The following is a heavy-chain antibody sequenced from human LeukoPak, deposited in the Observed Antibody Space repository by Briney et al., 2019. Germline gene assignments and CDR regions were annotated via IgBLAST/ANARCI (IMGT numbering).Heavy chain of an antibody. D-gene: IGHD6-19*01. J-gene: IGHJ4*02. Sequence: PGRSLRLSCAASGFTFSSYGMHWVRQAPGKGLEWVAVISYDGSNKYYADSVKGRFTISRDNSKNTLYPQMNSLRAEDTAVYYCARDSSGFGDVWGQGTLVTVSS. CDR3: ARDSSGFGDV. V-gene: IGHV3-30*03. CDR2: ISYDGSNK. CDR1: GFTFSSYG.